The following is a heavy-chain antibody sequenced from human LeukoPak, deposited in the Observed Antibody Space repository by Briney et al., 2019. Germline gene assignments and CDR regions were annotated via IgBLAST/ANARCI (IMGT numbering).Heavy chain of an antibody. CDR1: GGSISSYY. CDR2: IYTSGST. J-gene: IGHJ4*02. CDR3: ASGYYDSSVFDY. V-gene: IGHV4-4*07. D-gene: IGHD3-22*01. Sequence: SDTLSLTCTVSGGSISSYYWSWIRQPAGKGLEWIGRIYTSGSTNYNPSLKSRVTMSVDTSKNQFSLKLSSVTAADTAVYYCASGYYDSSVFDYWGQGTLVTVSS.